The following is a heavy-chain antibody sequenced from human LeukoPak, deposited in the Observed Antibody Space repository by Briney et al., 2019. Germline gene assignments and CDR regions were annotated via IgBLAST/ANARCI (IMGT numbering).Heavy chain of an antibody. J-gene: IGHJ6*02. CDR2: ISAYNGNT. V-gene: IGHV1-18*01. CDR1: GYTFTSYG. Sequence: GASVKVSCKASGYTFTSYGISWVRQAPGQGLEWMGWISAYNGNTNYAQKLQGRVTMTTDTSTSTAYMELRSLRSDDTAVYYCARENIVVVPAAIFNGGDYYYYGMDVWGQGTTVTVSS. CDR3: ARENIVVVPAAIFNGGDYYYYGMDV. D-gene: IGHD2-2*02.